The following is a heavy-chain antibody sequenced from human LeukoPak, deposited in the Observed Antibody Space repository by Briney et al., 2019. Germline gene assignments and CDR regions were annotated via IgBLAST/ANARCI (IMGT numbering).Heavy chain of an antibody. Sequence: GGSLRLSCAASGFTFSDYYMSWIRQAPGKGLEGVSYISSSGSTIYYADSVKGRFTISRDNAKNSLYLQMNSLRAEDTAVYYCARASLTVFYGGMVDYWGQGTLVTVSS. CDR1: GFTFSDYY. J-gene: IGHJ4*02. D-gene: IGHD4-23*01. CDR3: ARASLTVFYGGMVDY. V-gene: IGHV3-11*01. CDR2: ISSSGSTI.